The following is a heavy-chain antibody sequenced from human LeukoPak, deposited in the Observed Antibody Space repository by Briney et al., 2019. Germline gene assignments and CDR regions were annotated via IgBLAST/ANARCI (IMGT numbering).Heavy chain of an antibody. V-gene: IGHV3-33*01. CDR1: GFTFRSYG. Sequence: GGSLRLSCAASGFTFRSYGMHWVRQAPGKGLEWVAVIWYDGSKKYYADSVKGRFTISRDNAKNSLYLQMNSLRDEDTAVYYCARSGWGLVTASDYWGQGTLVTVSS. D-gene: IGHD2-21*02. CDR3: ARSGWGLVTASDY. CDR2: IWYDGSKK. J-gene: IGHJ4*02.